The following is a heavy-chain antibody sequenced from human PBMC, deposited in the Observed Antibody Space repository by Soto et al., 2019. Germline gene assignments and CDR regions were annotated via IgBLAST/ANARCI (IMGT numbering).Heavy chain of an antibody. V-gene: IGHV3-23*01. CDR2: ISATGGGT. J-gene: IGHJ5*01. Sequence: GSLRLSCAASGFMVSSYGMSWVRQAPGKWLEWVSLISATGGGTYYADSVKGRFTISRDNSDNSLYLQVHSLRAEDTAVYYCAKDRRAGGNSAFYFDFWGQGAQVTVSS. CDR3: AKDRRAGGNSAFYFDF. D-gene: IGHD3-16*01. CDR1: GFMVSSYG.